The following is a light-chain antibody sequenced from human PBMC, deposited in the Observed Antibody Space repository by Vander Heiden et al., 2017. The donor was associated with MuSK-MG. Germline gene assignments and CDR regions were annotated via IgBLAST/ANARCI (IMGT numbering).Light chain of an antibody. CDR1: TLGDKY. CDR2: KDS. CDR3: QAGDSSTA. J-gene: IGLJ2*01. Sequence: SYALTQPPSVSVSPCQPASITCSGATLGDKYACWYQQKPGQSPVLVIDKDSKRPAGIPGRFSGANSGNTATLTISGTQAMDEDDYYWQAGDSSTAFGGGTKLTVL. V-gene: IGLV3-1*01.